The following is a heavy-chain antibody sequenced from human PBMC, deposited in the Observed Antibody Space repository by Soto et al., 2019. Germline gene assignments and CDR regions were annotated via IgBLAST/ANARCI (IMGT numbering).Heavy chain of an antibody. J-gene: IGHJ6*02. CDR2: INSDGSST. Sequence: EVQLVESGGGLVQPGGSLRLSCAASGFTFSSYWMHWVRQAPGKGLVWVSRINSDGSSTSYADSVKGRFTISRDNAKNTLYLQMNSLRAEDTAVYYCASGAYYYGSGSYEDVWGQGTTVTVSS. CDR3: ASGAYYYGSGSYEDV. V-gene: IGHV3-74*01. D-gene: IGHD3-10*01. CDR1: GFTFSSYW.